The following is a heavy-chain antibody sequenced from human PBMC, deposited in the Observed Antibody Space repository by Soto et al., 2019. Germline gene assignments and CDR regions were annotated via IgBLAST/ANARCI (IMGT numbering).Heavy chain of an antibody. V-gene: IGHV3-30*18. CDR1: GFTFSSYG. Sequence: QVQLVESGGGVVQPGRSLRLSCAASGFTFSSYGMHWVRQAPGKGLEWVAVISYDGSNKYYADSVKGRFTISRDNSKNTLYLQMNSLRAEDTAVYYCAKDRSTVTTHDYWGQGTLVTVPS. J-gene: IGHJ4*02. D-gene: IGHD4-17*01. CDR3: AKDRSTVTTHDY. CDR2: ISYDGSNK.